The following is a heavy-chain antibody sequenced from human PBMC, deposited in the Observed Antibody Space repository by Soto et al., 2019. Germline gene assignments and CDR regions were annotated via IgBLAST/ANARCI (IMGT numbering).Heavy chain of an antibody. J-gene: IGHJ6*03. Sequence: GGSLRLSCAASGFTVSSKYMSWVRQAPGKGLEWVSVLYTGGTTDYADSVKGRFTISRDNSKNTVYLQMNNLRGEDTAVYYCARVPPNYYYYMDVWGKGTTVTVSS. CDR1: GFTVSSKY. CDR3: ARVPPNYYYYMDV. V-gene: IGHV3-66*01. CDR2: LYTGGTT.